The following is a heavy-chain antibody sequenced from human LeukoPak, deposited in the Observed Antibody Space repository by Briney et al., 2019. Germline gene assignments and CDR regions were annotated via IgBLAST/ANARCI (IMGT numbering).Heavy chain of an antibody. CDR3: ARESGVVVPAADTGVDYYYYGLDV. Sequence: SETLSLTCTVSGGSISDSYWSWIRQPPGKGLEWIGYISYSGRTHYNPSLKSRVTISVDMSKNQFSLKLSSVTAADTAVYYCARESGVVVPAADTGVDYYYYGLDVWGQGTTVTVSS. CDR1: GGSISDSY. D-gene: IGHD2-2*01. V-gene: IGHV4-59*01. J-gene: IGHJ6*02. CDR2: ISYSGRT.